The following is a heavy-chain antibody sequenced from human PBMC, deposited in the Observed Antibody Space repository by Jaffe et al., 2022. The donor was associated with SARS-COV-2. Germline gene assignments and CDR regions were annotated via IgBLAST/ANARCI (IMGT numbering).Heavy chain of an antibody. Sequence: QVQLQQWGAGLLKPSETLSLTCAVYGGSFSGYYWSWIRQPPGKGLEWIGEINHSGSTNYNPSLKSRVTISVDTSKNQFSLKLSSVTAADTAVYYCARANPMRALVKGWYFDLWGRGTLVTVSS. CDR2: INHSGST. J-gene: IGHJ2*01. D-gene: IGHD3-22*01. CDR3: ARANPMRALVKGWYFDL. V-gene: IGHV4-34*01. CDR1: GGSFSGYY.